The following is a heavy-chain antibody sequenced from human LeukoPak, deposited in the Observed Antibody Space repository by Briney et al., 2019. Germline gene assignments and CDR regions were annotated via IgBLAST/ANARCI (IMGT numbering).Heavy chain of an antibody. Sequence: GGSLRLSCAASGFTFINAWMSWVRQAPGKWLEWVGRIRGKTHGGTTDFAAPVKDRFTISRDDSKNTLYLQMNNLRIEDTAVYYCTTGRGYYDGSGSLGAFDVWGQGTVVAVSA. CDR1: GFTFINAW. J-gene: IGHJ3*01. CDR3: TTGRGYYDGSGSLGAFDV. V-gene: IGHV3-15*01. D-gene: IGHD3-22*01. CDR2: IRGKTHGGTT.